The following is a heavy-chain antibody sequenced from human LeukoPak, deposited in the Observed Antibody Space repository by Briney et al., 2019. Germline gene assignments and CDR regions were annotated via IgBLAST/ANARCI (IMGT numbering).Heavy chain of an antibody. CDR3: AKEPKQWTGAFDI. CDR1: GFIFSDYS. D-gene: IGHD6-19*01. J-gene: IGHJ3*02. CDR2: LSSTSNTI. V-gene: IGHV3-11*01. Sequence: GGSLRLSCAASGFIFSDYSMCWIRQAPGKGLEWVSYLSSTSNTIYYSDSVKGRFTMSRDNAKNSLFLELNSLRAEDTAVYFCAKEPKQWTGAFDIRGRGTMVTVSS.